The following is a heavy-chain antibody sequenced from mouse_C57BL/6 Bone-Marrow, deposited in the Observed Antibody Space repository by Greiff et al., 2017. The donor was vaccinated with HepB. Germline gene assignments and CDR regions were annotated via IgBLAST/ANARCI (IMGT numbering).Heavy chain of an antibody. Sequence: VHLVESGAELVRPGASVKLSCKASGYTFTDYYINWVKQRPGQGLEWIARIYPGSGNTYYNEKFKGKATLTAEKSSSTAYMQLSSLTSEDSAVYFCARGGYYVAWFAYWGQGTLVTVSA. CDR3: ARGGYYVAWFAY. CDR2: IYPGSGNT. D-gene: IGHD2-3*01. J-gene: IGHJ3*01. V-gene: IGHV1-76*01. CDR1: GYTFTDYY.